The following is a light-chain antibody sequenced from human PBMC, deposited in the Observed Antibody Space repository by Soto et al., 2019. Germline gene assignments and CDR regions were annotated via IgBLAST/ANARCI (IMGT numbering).Light chain of an antibody. CDR3: SSYTTSNTQV. CDR2: DVS. V-gene: IGLV2-14*01. J-gene: IGLJ3*02. CDR1: SSDVGTYNY. Sequence: QSALTQPASVSGSPGQSITITCTGTSSDVGTYNYVSWYQQRPGKAPKLMIYDVSYRPSGVSNRFSGSKSANTASLTISGLQAEDEADYYCSSYTTSNTQVFGGRTKLTVL.